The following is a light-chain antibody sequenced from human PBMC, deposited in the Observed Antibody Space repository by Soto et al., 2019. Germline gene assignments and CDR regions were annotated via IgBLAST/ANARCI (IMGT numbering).Light chain of an antibody. CDR2: DVS. CDR1: SSEVGGYNY. CDR3: SSYTSSSTYV. Sequence: QSVLTQPASVSGSPGQSITISCTGTSSEVGGYNYVSWYQQHPGKAPKLMIYDVSNRPSGVSNRFSGSKSGNTASLTFSGLQAEDEADYYCSSYTSSSTYVFGTGTKAPS. J-gene: IGLJ1*01. V-gene: IGLV2-14*01.